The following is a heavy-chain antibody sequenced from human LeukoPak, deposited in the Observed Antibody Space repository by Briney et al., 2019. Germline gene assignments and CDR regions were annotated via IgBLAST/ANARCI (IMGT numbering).Heavy chain of an antibody. CDR3: ARGLTRAGGIAFFDLLPLPFFDF. D-gene: IGHD3-3*02. CDR2: VNHSGST. V-gene: IGHV4-34*01. J-gene: IGHJ4*02. CDR1: GGSFSGYY. Sequence: SETLSLTCAVYGGSFSGYYWSWVRQPTGKGLEWIGEVNHSGSTNYNPSLKSRIAISVDTSKNQFSLKLPSVTAADTAVYYCARGLTRAGGIAFFDLLPLPFFDFWGQGSLVTVSS.